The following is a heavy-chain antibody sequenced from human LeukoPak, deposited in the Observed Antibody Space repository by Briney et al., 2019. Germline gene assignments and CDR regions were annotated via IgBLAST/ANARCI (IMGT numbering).Heavy chain of an antibody. CDR2: ISVYNGNT. CDR3: ARDERYDSSGYPFDY. J-gene: IGHJ4*02. V-gene: IGHV1-18*01. Sequence: GASVKVSCKASGYTFTNYGISWVRQAPGQGLEWMGWISVYNGNTNFAQTFQGRVTMTRDTSISTAYMELSRLRSDDTAVYYCARDERYDSSGYPFDYWGQGTLVTVSS. D-gene: IGHD3-22*01. CDR1: GYTFTNYG.